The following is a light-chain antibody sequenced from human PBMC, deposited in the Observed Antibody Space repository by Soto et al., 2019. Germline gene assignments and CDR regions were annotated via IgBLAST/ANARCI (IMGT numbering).Light chain of an antibody. J-gene: IGLJ2*01. V-gene: IGLV2-14*01. Sequence: QSALTQPASVSGSPGKSITISCTGSSRDVGAYNYVSWYQQYPGKAPKLMIYDVSNRPSGVSNRFSASKSGNTASLTISGLQAEDEADYYCSSYTNSRTLVFGGGTKVTVL. CDR2: DVS. CDR1: SRDVGAYNY. CDR3: SSYTNSRTLV.